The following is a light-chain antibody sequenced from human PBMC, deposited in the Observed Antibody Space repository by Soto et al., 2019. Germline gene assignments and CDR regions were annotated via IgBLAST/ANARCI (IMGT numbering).Light chain of an antibody. CDR2: EVS. CDR1: SSDVGGYNY. J-gene: IGLJ2*01. Sequence: LTQPASVSGSPGQSITISCTGTSSDVGGYNYVSWYQQHPGKAPKLMIYEVSNRPSGVSNRFSGSKSGNTASLTISGLQAEDEADYYCSSYTSSSTVVFGGGTKLTVL. V-gene: IGLV2-14*01. CDR3: SSYTSSSTVV.